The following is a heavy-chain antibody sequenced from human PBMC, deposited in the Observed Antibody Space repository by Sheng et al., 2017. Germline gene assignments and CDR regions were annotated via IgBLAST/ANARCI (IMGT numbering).Heavy chain of an antibody. CDR2: IIPIFGTA. CDR3: ARARDGYNSPYYYYYMDV. J-gene: IGHJ6*03. V-gene: IGHV1-69*05. D-gene: IGHD5-12*01. CDR1: GGTFSSYA. Sequence: QVQLVQSGAEVKKPGSSVKVSCKASGGTFSSYAISWVRQAPGQGLEWMGGIIPIFGTANYAQKFQGRVTITTDESTSTAYMELSSLRSEDTAVYYCARARDGYNSPYYYYYMDVWGKGTTVTVSS.